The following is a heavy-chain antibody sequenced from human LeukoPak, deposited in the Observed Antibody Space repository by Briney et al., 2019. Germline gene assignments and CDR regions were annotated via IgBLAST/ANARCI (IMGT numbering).Heavy chain of an antibody. Sequence: GGSLRLSCLASGFNFNIHAMSWVRQAPGKGLEWVSTIGGVAVSSDYADSVGGRFSFSRDDSKNTVYLQMNSLRVEDTAVYYCVKDQFPGNGIYDPFDKWGQGTMVTVS. CDR1: GFNFNIHA. J-gene: IGHJ3*02. CDR3: VKDQFPGNGIYDPFDK. V-gene: IGHV3-23*01. D-gene: IGHD2-8*01. CDR2: IGGVAVSS.